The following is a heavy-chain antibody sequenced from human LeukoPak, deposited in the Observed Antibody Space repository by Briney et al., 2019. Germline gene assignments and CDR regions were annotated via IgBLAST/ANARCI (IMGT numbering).Heavy chain of an antibody. CDR1: GFPLSSSA. Sequence: GTSVKVSCKASGFPLSSSAVQWVRQAGGQRLEWIGWIVVGSNNTNYAQKFQERVIITRDMSTSTAYMELGSLRSEDTAVYYCAAPYSTRWFDLWGRGTLVTVSS. D-gene: IGHD6-13*01. J-gene: IGHJ5*02. CDR2: IVVGSNNT. CDR3: AAPYSTRWFDL. V-gene: IGHV1-58*01.